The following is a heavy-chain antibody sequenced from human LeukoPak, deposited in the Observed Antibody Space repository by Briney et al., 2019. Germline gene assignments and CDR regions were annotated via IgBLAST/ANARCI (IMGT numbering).Heavy chain of an antibody. V-gene: IGHV3-9*03. CDR2: ISWNSGSI. CDR1: GFTFDDYA. CDR3: AKSVGGADAFDI. D-gene: IGHD2-21*01. Sequence: GGSLRLSCAASGFTFDDYAMHWVRQAPGKGLEWVSGISWNSGSIGYADSVKGRFTISRDNAKNSLYLQMNSLRAEDMALYYCAKSVGGADAFDIWGQGTMVTVSS. J-gene: IGHJ3*02.